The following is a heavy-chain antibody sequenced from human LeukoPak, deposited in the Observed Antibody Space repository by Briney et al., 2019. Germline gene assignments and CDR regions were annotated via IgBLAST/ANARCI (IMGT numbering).Heavy chain of an antibody. CDR1: GDSVSSKSAG. CDR2: TFYRSKWSY. D-gene: IGHD3-16*01. Sequence: SQTLSLTCAISGDSVSSKSAGWNWIRQSPLRGLEWLGRTFYRSKWSYEYAVSVRSLITINPDTSKTQFSQQLTSVTPEDTAVYYCDRGGGSRHGIYNFAYWGQGTLVTVSS. V-gene: IGHV6-1*01. J-gene: IGHJ4*02. CDR3: DRGGGSRHGIYNFAY.